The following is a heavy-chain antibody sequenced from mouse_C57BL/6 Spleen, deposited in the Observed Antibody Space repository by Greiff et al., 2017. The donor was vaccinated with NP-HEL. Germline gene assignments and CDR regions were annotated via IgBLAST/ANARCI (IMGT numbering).Heavy chain of an antibody. CDR1: GYTFTSYW. Sequence: QVQLQQPGAELVMPGASVKLSCKASGYTFTSYWMHWVKQRPGQGLEWIGEIDPSDSYTNYNQKFKGKSTLTVDKSSSTAYMQLSSLTSEDSAVYYCARGGSSLYYYAMDYWGQGTSGTVSS. J-gene: IGHJ4*01. CDR3: ARGGSSLYYYAMDY. V-gene: IGHV1-69*01. D-gene: IGHD1-1*01. CDR2: IDPSDSYT.